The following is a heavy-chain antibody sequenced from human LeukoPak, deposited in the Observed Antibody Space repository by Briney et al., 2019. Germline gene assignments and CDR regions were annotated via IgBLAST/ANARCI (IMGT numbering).Heavy chain of an antibody. D-gene: IGHD2-2*01. V-gene: IGHV1-2*02. J-gene: IGHJ4*02. CDR2: INPNSGGT. CDR1: GYTFTSYY. CDR3: ARVNVVVPDAIGGYYFDY. Sequence: ASVKVSCKASGYTFTSYYMHWVRQAPGQGLEWMGWINPNSGGTNCAQKFQGRVTMTRDTSISTAYMELSRLRSDDTAVYYCARVNVVVPDAIGGYYFDYWGQGTLVTVSS.